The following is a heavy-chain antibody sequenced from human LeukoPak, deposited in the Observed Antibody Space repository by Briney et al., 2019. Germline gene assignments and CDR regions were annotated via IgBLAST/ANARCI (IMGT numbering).Heavy chain of an antibody. D-gene: IGHD3-9*01. CDR2: ISYDGSNK. V-gene: IGHV3-30-3*01. Sequence: GGPLRLSCAASGFTFSSYAMHWVRQAPGKGLEWVAVISYDGSNKYYADSVKGRFTISRDNSKNTLYLQMNSLRAEDTAVYYCARDYDILTGYHAGVDYWGQGTLVTVSS. CDR1: GFTFSSYA. CDR3: ARDYDILTGYHAGVDY. J-gene: IGHJ4*02.